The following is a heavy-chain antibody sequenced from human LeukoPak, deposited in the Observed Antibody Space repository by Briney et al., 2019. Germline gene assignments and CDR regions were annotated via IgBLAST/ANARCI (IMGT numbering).Heavy chain of an antibody. V-gene: IGHV3-21*01. CDR3: ASELPYYDILTGSDYGMDV. J-gene: IGHJ6*02. CDR1: GVIFSSYS. CDR2: ISSSSSYI. D-gene: IGHD3-9*01. Sequence: NTGGSLRLSCAASGVIFSSYSMNWVRQAPGKGLEWVSAISSSSSYIYYADSVKGRFTISRDNAKNSLYLQMNSLRAEDTAVYYCASELPYYDILTGSDYGMDVWGQGTTVTVSS.